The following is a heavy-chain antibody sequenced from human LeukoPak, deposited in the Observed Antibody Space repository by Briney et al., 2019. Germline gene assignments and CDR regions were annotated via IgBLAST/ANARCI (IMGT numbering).Heavy chain of an antibody. Sequence: SETLSLTCTVSGGSISCYNSSWIRQPPGKGLEGIGYLYYSGSTNYTDSLKGRVTISVDTSKNQFSLKLNSVTAADTAVYYCARYSRGELDHYFDYWGQGTLVTVSS. D-gene: IGHD1-26*01. V-gene: IGHV4-59*08. CDR2: LYYSGST. CDR3: ARYSRGELDHYFDY. CDR1: GGSISCYN. J-gene: IGHJ4*02.